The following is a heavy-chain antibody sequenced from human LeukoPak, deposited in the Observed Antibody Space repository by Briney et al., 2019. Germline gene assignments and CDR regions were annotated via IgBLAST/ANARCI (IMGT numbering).Heavy chain of an antibody. D-gene: IGHD4-17*01. J-gene: IGHJ5*02. Sequence: SETLSLTCAVYGGSFSGYYWSWIRQPPGKGLEWIGEINHSGSTNYNPSLKSRVTISVDTSKNQFSLKLSAVTAADPAVYYCARSRGGYGDYGSWFDPWGQGILVSVSS. CDR3: ARSRGGYGDYGSWFDP. CDR1: GGSFSGYY. CDR2: INHSGST. V-gene: IGHV4-34*01.